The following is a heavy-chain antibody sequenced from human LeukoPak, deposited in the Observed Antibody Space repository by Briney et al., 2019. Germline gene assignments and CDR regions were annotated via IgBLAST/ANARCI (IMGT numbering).Heavy chain of an antibody. V-gene: IGHV4-4*07. CDR2: IYTSGST. Sequence: NPSETLSLTCTVSGGSISSYYWSWIRQPAGKGLDWIGRIYTSGSTNYNPSLNSRVTMSLNTSKNQFSLKLSSVTAADTAVHYCARDQGSFDYWGQGTLVTVSS. CDR3: ARDQGSFDY. J-gene: IGHJ4*02. CDR1: GGSISSYY.